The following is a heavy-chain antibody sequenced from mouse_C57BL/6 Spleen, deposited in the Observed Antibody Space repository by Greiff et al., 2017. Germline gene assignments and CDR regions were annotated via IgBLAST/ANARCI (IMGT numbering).Heavy chain of an antibody. CDR1: GYTFTNYW. CDR2: IDPSDSYT. J-gene: IGHJ2*01. D-gene: IGHD2-2*01. CDR3: ARASYGYAGDF. Sequence: QVQLQQPGAELVKPGASVKLSCKASGYTFTNYWMQWVKQRPGQGLEWIGEIDPSDSYTNYNQKFKGKATLTVDKSSSTAYMQLRSLTSEDSAVYYCARASYGYAGDFWGQGTTLTVSS. V-gene: IGHV1-50*01.